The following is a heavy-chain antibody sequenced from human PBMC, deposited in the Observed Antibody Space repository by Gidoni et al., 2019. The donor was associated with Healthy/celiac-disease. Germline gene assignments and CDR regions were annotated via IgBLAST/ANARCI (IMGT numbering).Heavy chain of an antibody. Sequence: QVQLQESGPGLVKPSETLSLTCTVSGGSVSSGSYYWSWIRQPPGKGLEWSGYIYYSWSTNYNPSLESRVTISVDTSKNQFSLKLSSVTAADAAVYYCARVGGLTTVTTTLDYWGQGTLVTVSS. CDR1: GGSVSSGSYY. CDR3: ARVGGLTTVTTTLDY. CDR2: IYYSWST. J-gene: IGHJ4*02. D-gene: IGHD4-17*01. V-gene: IGHV4-61*01.